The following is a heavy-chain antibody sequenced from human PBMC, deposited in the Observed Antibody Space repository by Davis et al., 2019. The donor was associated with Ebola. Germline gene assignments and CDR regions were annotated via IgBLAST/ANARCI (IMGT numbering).Heavy chain of an antibody. Sequence: ASVKVSCKVSGNSLNDFSMHWVRQAPGQGLEWMGGFDPLEGETVYAQKFQGRVTITADESTSTAYMELSSLRSEDTAVYYCARAGDGNKGNWYFDLWGRGTLVTVSS. CDR1: GNSLNDFS. CDR2: FDPLEGET. J-gene: IGHJ2*01. CDR3: ARAGDGNKGNWYFDL. V-gene: IGHV1-24*01. D-gene: IGHD5-24*01.